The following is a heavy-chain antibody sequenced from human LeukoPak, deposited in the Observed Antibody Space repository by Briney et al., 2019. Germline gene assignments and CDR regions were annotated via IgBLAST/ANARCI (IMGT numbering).Heavy chain of an antibody. V-gene: IGHV3-30*03. CDR2: ISNDGSRK. J-gene: IGHJ4*02. Sequence: PGGALRLSCAASGFTFSRHCMHWVRQAPGKGLEWVAIISNDGSRKYYAHSVEGRFTISRDNSKNTLYLQMDSLRAEDTAVYYCARDRAWNYFDYWGQGTLVTVSS. D-gene: IGHD3-3*01. CDR3: ARDRAWNYFDY. CDR1: GFTFSRHC.